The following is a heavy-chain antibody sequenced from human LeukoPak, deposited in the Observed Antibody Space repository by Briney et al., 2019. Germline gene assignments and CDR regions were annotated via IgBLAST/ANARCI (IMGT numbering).Heavy chain of an antibody. V-gene: IGHV3-21*01. Sequence: GGSLRLSCAASGFTFSSYSMNWVRQAPGKGLEWVSSISSSSSYITYADSVKGRFTISRDNAKNSLYLQMNSLRAEDTAVYYCARATDGDYVPYWGQGTLVTVSS. CDR1: GFTFSSYS. J-gene: IGHJ4*02. CDR3: ARATDGDYVPY. CDR2: ISSSSSYI. D-gene: IGHD4-17*01.